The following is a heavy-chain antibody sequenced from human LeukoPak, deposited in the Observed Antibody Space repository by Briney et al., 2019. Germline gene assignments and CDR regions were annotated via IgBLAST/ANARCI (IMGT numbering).Heavy chain of an antibody. D-gene: IGHD5-18*01. Sequence: SETLSLTCTVSGGSISSSSYYWDWIRQPPGKGLEWIGSIYYSGSTYYNPSLKSRVTISVDTSKNQFSLRLSSVTAADTAVYYCARDVDTAMAEPHFDYWGQGTLVTVSS. V-gene: IGHV4-39*07. CDR1: GGSISSSSYY. CDR3: ARDVDTAMAEPHFDY. J-gene: IGHJ4*02. CDR2: IYYSGST.